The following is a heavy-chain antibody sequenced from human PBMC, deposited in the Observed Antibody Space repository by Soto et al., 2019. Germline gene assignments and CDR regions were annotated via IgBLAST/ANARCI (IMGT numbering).Heavy chain of an antibody. CDR3: AGNFITVLAY. Sequence: GSGPTLVNPTQTLTLTCTFSGFSLSTSGMRVGWIRQPPGKALEWLARIDWDDDKFYSTSLKTRLTISKDTSKNQVVLTLTNMDPGDTATYYGAGNFITVLAYWGQGTLVTV. CDR2: IDWDDDK. J-gene: IGHJ4*02. V-gene: IGHV2-70*04. D-gene: IGHD3-22*01. CDR1: GFSLSTSGMR.